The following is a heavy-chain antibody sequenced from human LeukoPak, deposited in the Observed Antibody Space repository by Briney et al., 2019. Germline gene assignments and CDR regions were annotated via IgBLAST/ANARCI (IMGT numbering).Heavy chain of an antibody. CDR1: GGTFSSYA. V-gene: IGHV1-69*06. CDR3: ARDRDSSGYRNWFDP. Sequence: SVKVSCKASGGTFSSYAISWVRQAPGQGLEWMGGIIPIFGTANYAQKFQGRVTITADKSTSTAYMELSSLRSEDTAVYYCARDRDSSGYRNWFDPWGQGTLVTVSS. J-gene: IGHJ5*02. CDR2: IIPIFGTA. D-gene: IGHD3-22*01.